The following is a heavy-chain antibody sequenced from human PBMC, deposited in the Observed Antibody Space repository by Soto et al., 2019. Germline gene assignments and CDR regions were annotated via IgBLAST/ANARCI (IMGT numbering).Heavy chain of an antibody. CDR3: AKRDSGSGRSPPLINY. D-gene: IGHD3-10*01. Sequence: EVQLLESGGGLVQPGGSLRLSCAASGFTFSSYSMNWVRQAPGKGLEWVATVGGGGENTFYADSVKGRFTISRDDSQNPRYLQMNSLRAEDTAVYFCAKRDSGSGRSPPLINYWGQGTLVTVSS. CDR2: VGGGGENT. CDR1: GFTFSSYS. J-gene: IGHJ4*02. V-gene: IGHV3-23*01.